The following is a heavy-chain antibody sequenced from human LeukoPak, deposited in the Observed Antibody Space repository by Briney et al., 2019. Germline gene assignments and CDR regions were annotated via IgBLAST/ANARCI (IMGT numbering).Heavy chain of an antibody. J-gene: IGHJ4*02. D-gene: IGHD5-18*01. CDR3: ATRRTLYSYGEIDY. V-gene: IGHV1-69*13. CDR2: IILIFGTA. Sequence: SVKVSCKASGGTFSSYAISWVRQAPGQGLEWMGGIILIFGTANYAQKSQGRVTITADESTSTAYMELSSLRSEDTAVYYCATRRTLYSYGEIDYWGQGTLVTVSS. CDR1: GGTFSSYA.